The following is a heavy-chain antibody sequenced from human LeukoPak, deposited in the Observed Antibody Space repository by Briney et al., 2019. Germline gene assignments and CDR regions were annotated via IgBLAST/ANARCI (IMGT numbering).Heavy chain of an antibody. Sequence: GGSLRLSCAASGFTFSSYSMNWVRQAPGKGLEWVSSISSSSSYIYYADSVKGRFTISRENAKTSLHLQMNSLRAEDTAVYYCARDLGGAFDIWGQGTMVTVSS. V-gene: IGHV3-21*01. D-gene: IGHD1-26*01. CDR3: ARDLGGAFDI. CDR1: GFTFSSYS. CDR2: ISSSSSYI. J-gene: IGHJ3*02.